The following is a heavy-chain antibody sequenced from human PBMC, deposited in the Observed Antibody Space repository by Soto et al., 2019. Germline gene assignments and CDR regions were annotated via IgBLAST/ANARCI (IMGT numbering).Heavy chain of an antibody. CDR2: INDNSRAI. Sequence: GGVLRISCATSRFLFRSNSMNGGRQAPGRGLGWVKSINDNSRAIFIAESGKGRFTVTKNNARSTLYLQMNSLKADDPAIYYCARSLAKPGSRDDWFDSWG. CDR1: RFLFRSNS. CDR3: ARSLAKPGSRDDWFDS. V-gene: IGHV3-21*01. J-gene: IGHJ5*01. D-gene: IGHD3-10*01.